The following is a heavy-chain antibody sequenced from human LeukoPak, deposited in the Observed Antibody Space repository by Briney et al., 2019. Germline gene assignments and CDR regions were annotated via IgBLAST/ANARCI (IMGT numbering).Heavy chain of an antibody. J-gene: IGHJ4*02. D-gene: IGHD6-6*01. CDR2: INHSGST. Sequence: SETLSLTCAVYGESFSDYYWSWIRQPPGRGLEWIGEINHSGSTNYNPSLKSRVTISVDTSKNQFSLKLSSVTAADTAVYYCATGEGAAPADRGQGTLVTVSS. CDR1: GESFSDYY. V-gene: IGHV4-34*01. CDR3: ATGEGAAPAD.